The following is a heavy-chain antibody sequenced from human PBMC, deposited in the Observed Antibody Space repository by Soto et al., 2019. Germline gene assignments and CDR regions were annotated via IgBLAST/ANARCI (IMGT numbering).Heavy chain of an antibody. V-gene: IGHV3-13*01. D-gene: IGHD6-13*01. CDR3: AKSQEIGTHFFDS. CDR1: GFTFSGFG. Sequence: GGSLRLSCEASGFTFSGFGMHWVRQPTGKGLEWVSSIGTAGDTYYAVSVKGRFTISRDNAKNSLSLQMNSLRAGDMAVYFCAKSQEIGTHFFDSWGQGTQVTVSS. CDR2: IGTAGDT. J-gene: IGHJ4*02.